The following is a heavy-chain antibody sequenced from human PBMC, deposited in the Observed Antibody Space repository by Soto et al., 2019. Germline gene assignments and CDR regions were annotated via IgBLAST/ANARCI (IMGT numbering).Heavy chain of an antibody. CDR2: ISDSGGST. CDR3: AKFEQQLIRGGFDP. Sequence: EVHLLESGGGLVQPGGSLRLSCAASGFTFSSYAMTWVRQAPGKGLEWVSCISDSGGSTYYAYSVKGRFTISRDNSKNTLYLQMNSLRADDTAVYYCAKFEQQLIRGGFDPWGQGTLVTVSS. CDR1: GFTFSSYA. D-gene: IGHD6-13*01. J-gene: IGHJ5*02. V-gene: IGHV3-23*01.